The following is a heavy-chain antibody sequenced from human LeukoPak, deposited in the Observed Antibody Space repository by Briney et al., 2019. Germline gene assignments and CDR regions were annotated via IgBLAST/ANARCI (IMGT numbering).Heavy chain of an antibody. Sequence: ASVKVSCKASGYTFINYGVTWVRQAPGQGLEWMGWISASNGNTNYAQKLQGRVTMTIETSTSTAYMELRSLRSDDTAVYYCARALSRGYSGYDYGLGYWGQGTLVTVSS. D-gene: IGHD5-12*01. CDR2: ISASNGNT. J-gene: IGHJ4*02. CDR3: ARALSRGYSGYDYGLGY. CDR1: GYTFINYG. V-gene: IGHV1-18*01.